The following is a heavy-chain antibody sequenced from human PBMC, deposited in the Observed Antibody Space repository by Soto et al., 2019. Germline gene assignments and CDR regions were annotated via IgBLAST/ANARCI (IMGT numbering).Heavy chain of an antibody. CDR2: ISYDGSNK. J-gene: IGHJ4*02. CDR1: GFTFSSYA. Sequence: GGSLRLSCAASGFTFSSYAMHWVRQAPGKGLEWVAVISYDGSNKYYADSVKGRFTISRDNSKNTLYLQMNSLRAEDTAVYYCGRVRKSFGLNVGFDSGGGEPLVT. CDR3: GRVRKSFGLNVGFDS. D-gene: IGHD3-10*01. V-gene: IGHV3-30-3*01.